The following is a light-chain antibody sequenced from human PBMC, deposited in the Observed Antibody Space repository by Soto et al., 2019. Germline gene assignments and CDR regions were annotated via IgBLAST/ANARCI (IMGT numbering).Light chain of an antibody. J-gene: IGKJ1*01. V-gene: IGKV1-27*01. CDR1: QGIRSF. Sequence: DIQMTQSPSSLSASVGDRVTITCRASQGIRSFLAWYQQKPGKLPKVLIYAASTLQSGVPSRFSGSGSGTDFTLTIRSLQPEDVATYHCQKYDTAPWTFGQGTKVEIK. CDR3: QKYDTAPWT. CDR2: AAS.